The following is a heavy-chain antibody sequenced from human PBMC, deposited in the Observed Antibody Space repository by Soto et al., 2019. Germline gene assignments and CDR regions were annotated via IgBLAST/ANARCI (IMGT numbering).Heavy chain of an antibody. Sequence: QLHLQESGSGLVKPSQTLSLTCAVSGGSISSGGYSWSWIRQPPGKGLNYIGYIYHSGSTYYNTSLKSRVTISVDRAKNQFSLKLSSVAAADTAVYYCASVRSGWGSHYWGQGTLVTVSS. CDR1: GGSISSGGYS. CDR3: ASVRSGWGSHY. J-gene: IGHJ4*02. D-gene: IGHD6-19*01. CDR2: IYHSGST. V-gene: IGHV4-30-2*01.